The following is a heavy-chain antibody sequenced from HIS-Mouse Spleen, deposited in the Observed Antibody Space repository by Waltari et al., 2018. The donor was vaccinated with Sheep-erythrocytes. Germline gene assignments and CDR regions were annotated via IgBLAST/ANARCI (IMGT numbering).Heavy chain of an antibody. J-gene: IGHJ4*02. CDR3: AQTGATTPHFDY. CDR2: IIPILGIA. V-gene: IGHV1-69*04. Sequence: QVQLVQSGAGVKKPGSSVKVSCKASGGTFSSKAISWVRQAPGQGLEWMGWIIPILGIANYAQKFQGRVTITADKSTSTAYMELSSLRSEDTAVYYCAQTGATTPHFDYWGQGTLVTVSS. D-gene: IGHD1-26*01. CDR1: GGTFSSKA.